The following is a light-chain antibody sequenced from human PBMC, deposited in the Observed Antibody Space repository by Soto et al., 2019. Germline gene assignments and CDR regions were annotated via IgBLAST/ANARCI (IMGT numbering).Light chain of an antibody. V-gene: IGKV1-5*03. CDR2: KAS. CDR1: QTISNW. J-gene: IGKJ1*01. CDR3: QQYNTYWT. Sequence: DIQMTQSPSTLSASVGDRVTITCRASQTISNWLAWYQQKPGKAPKILLYKASNLESGVPLRFSGNGSETEFALTISSLQPDDFATYYCQQYNTYWTFGQGTKV.